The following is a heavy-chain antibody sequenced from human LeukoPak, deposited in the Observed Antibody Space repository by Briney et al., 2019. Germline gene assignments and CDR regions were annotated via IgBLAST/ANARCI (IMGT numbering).Heavy chain of an antibody. Sequence: SVKVSCKASGGTFSSYAISWVRQAPGQGLEWMGGIIPIFGTANYAQKFQGRATITADESTSTAYMELSSLRSEDTAVYYCAQNEGIASNWFDPWGQGTLVTVSS. CDR3: AQNEGIASNWFDP. J-gene: IGHJ5*02. CDR1: GGTFSSYA. CDR2: IIPIFGTA. D-gene: IGHD6-13*01. V-gene: IGHV1-69*13.